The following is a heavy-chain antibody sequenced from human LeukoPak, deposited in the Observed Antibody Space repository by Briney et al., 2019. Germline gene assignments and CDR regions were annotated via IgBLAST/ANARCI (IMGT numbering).Heavy chain of an antibody. CDR2: INHSGST. Sequence: SETLSLTCAVYGGSLSGYYWSWIRQPPGKGLEWIGEINHSGSTNYNPSLKSRVTISVDTSKNQFSLKLSSVTAADTAVYYCARFTTVTDYWGQGTLVTVSS. J-gene: IGHJ4*02. D-gene: IGHD4-17*01. CDR1: GGSLSGYY. CDR3: ARFTTVTDY. V-gene: IGHV4-34*01.